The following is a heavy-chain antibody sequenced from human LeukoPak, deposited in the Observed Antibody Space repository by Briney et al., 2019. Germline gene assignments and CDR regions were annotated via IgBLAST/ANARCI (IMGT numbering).Heavy chain of an antibody. CDR1: GFTFSSYG. Sequence: GGSLRLSCGASGFTFSSYGMHWVRQAPGKGLEGVAFIRYDGSQKYYADSVKGRFTISRDNSKNTLHLQMNSLRAEDTAVYYCARDLARGYDFWSGPKYYMDVWGKGTTVTVSS. J-gene: IGHJ6*03. V-gene: IGHV3-30*02. D-gene: IGHD3-3*01. CDR2: IRYDGSQK. CDR3: ARDLARGYDFWSGPKYYMDV.